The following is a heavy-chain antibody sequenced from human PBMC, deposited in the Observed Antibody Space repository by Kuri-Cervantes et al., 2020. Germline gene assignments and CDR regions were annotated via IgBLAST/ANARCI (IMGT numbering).Heavy chain of an antibody. CDR2: ISGSGGST. CDR1: GFTFSSYA. CDR3: ARALEPYYNYYYMDV. J-gene: IGHJ6*03. V-gene: IGHV3-23*01. D-gene: IGHD1-1*01. Sequence: GSLRLSCAASGFTFSSYAMSWVRQAPGKGLEWVSAISGSGGSTYYADSVKGRFTISRDNSKNTLYLQMNSLRAEDTAVYYCARALEPYYNYYYMDVWGKGTTVTVSS.